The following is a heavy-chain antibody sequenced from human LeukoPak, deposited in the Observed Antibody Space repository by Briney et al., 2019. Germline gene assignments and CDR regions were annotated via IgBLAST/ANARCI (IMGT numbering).Heavy chain of an antibody. V-gene: IGHV1-18*01. CDR3: ARVDYDFWSGYRNNWFDP. J-gene: IGHJ5*02. D-gene: IGHD3-3*01. CDR2: ISAYNGNT. Sequence: ASVKVSCKASGYTFTSYGISWVRQAPGQGLEWMGWISAYNGNTKYAQKLQGRVTMTTDTSTSTAYMELRSLRSDDTAVYYCARVDYDFWSGYRNNWFDPWGQGTLVTVSS. CDR1: GYTFTSYG.